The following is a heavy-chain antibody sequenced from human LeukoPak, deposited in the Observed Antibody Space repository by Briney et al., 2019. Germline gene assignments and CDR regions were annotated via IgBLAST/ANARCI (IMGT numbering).Heavy chain of an antibody. CDR1: GFRCGSYG. CDR3: ARRRFISGTSSSYFDL. J-gene: IGHJ5*02. V-gene: IGHV1-18*01. CDR2: FSEHNGST. D-gene: IGHD1-7*01. Sequence: ASVKVSCKASGFRCGSYGLSWVRQAPGQGLEWMGWFSEHNGSTDYAQKFQERVTMPTDTSTGTAYMEIRSLRSDDTAVYYCARRRFISGTSSSYFDLWGQGTLVTVSS.